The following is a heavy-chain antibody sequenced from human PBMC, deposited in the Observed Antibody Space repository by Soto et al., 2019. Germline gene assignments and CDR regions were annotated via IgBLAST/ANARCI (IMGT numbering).Heavy chain of an antibody. J-gene: IGHJ6*03. CDR2: MNPSGGVT. V-gene: IGHV1-46*03. D-gene: IGHD2-2*01. CDR1: GYTFTDYY. Sequence: QVQLVQSGAEVKKPGASVRISCKASGYTFTDYYLHWVRQAPGQGLEWMGIMNPSGGVTSYAQKFQGRVAVTRDTSTSTVYMPLSSLRSEDTAVYYCASSEAVPTTTYYYWYIDVWGKGTTVTASS. CDR3: ASSEAVPTTTYYYWYIDV.